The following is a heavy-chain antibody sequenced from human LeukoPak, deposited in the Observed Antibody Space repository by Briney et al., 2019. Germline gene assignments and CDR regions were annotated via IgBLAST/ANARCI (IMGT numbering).Heavy chain of an antibody. CDR2: IYYSGST. CDR3: ASSQGDIVVVVAATFVFDY. V-gene: IGHV4-39*01. D-gene: IGHD2-15*01. CDR1: GGSISSSSYY. Sequence: SETLSLTCTVSGGSISSSSYYWGWIRQPPGKGLEWIGSIYYSGSTYYNPSLKSRVTTSVDTSKNQFSLKLSSVTAADTAVYYCASSQGDIVVVVAATFVFDYWGQGTLVTVSS. J-gene: IGHJ4*02.